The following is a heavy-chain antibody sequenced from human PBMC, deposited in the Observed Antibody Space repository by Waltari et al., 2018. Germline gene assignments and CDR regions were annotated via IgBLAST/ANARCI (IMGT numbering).Heavy chain of an antibody. CDR2: ISGSGGST. CDR1: ESPFVTFA. V-gene: IGHV3-23*04. CDR3: AKDRMVYAGGFDY. J-gene: IGHJ4*02. D-gene: IGHD2-8*01. Sequence: EVQLVESGGGLVQPGGSLSPSVAASESPFVTFALRWSRRAQGKGLEWVSAISGSGGSTYYADSVKGRFTISRDNSKNTLYLQMNSLRAEDTAVYYCAKDRMVYAGGFDYWGQGTLVTVSS.